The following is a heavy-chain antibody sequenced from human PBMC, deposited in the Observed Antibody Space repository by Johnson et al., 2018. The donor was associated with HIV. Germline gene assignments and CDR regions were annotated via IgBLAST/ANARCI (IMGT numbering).Heavy chain of an antibody. CDR2: ISYDGNNK. CDR3: AKDLPRITTSISAFDI. Sequence: VQLVESGGGVVQPGRSLRLSCAASGFTFSSYAMHWVRQTPGKGLEWVAVISYDGNNKYYADSVKGRFTISRDNSKNMVYLQMNSLRAEDTALYYCAKDLPRITTSISAFDIWGQGTKVTVSS. V-gene: IGHV3-30*14. J-gene: IGHJ3*02. D-gene: IGHD1-14*01. CDR1: GFTFSSYA.